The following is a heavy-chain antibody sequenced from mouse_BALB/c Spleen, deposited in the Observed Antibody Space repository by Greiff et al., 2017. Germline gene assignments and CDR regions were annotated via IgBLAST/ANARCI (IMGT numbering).Heavy chain of an antibody. D-gene: IGHD1-1*02. CDR1: GFTFSSYY. CDR2: INSNGGST. Sequence: EVKLVESGGGLVKLGGSLKLSCAASGFTFSSYYMSWVRQTPEKRLELVAAINSNGGSTYYPDTVKGRFTISRDNAKNTLYLQMSSLKSEDTALYYCARHGNYAMDEWGQGTSVTVAS. V-gene: IGHV5-6-2*01. J-gene: IGHJ4*01. CDR3: ARHGNYAMDE.